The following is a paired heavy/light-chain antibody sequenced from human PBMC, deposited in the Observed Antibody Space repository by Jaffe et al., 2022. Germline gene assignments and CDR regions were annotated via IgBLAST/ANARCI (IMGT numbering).Heavy chain of an antibody. J-gene: IGHJ4*02. V-gene: IGHV1-69*01. CDR2: IIPIFGTA. CDR3: AIQRGEFTMVQGVIIVSSPHDDY. CDR1: GGTFSSYA. Sequence: QVQLVQSGAEVKKPGSSVKVSCKASGGTFSSYAISWVRQAPGQGLEWMGGIIPIFGTANYAQKFQGRVTITADESTSTAYMELSSLRSEDTAVYYCAIQRGEFTMVQGVIIVSSPHDDYWGQGTLVTVSS. D-gene: IGHD3-10*01.
Light chain of an antibody. Sequence: AIQLTQSPSSLSASVGDRVTITCRASQGISSALAWYQQKPGKAPKLLIYDASSLESGVPSRFSGSGSGTDFTLTISSLQPEDFATYYCQQFNSYPLGFGPGTKVDIK. CDR3: QQFNSYPLG. V-gene: IGKV1-13*02. CDR2: DAS. CDR1: QGISSA. J-gene: IGKJ3*01.